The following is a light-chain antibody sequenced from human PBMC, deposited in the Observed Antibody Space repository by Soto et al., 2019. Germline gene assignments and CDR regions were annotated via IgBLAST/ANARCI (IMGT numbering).Light chain of an antibody. CDR3: QSYDSSLSGWV. V-gene: IGLV1-40*01. Sequence: QSVLTQPPSVSGAPGQRVTVSCNGGSSNIGTGYDVHWYQQLPGTAPKLLIYGNNNRPSGVPDRISGSKSGTSASLAITGLQAEDEADYYCQSYDSSLSGWVFGGGTKLTVL. CDR1: SSNIGTGYD. CDR2: GNN. J-gene: IGLJ3*02.